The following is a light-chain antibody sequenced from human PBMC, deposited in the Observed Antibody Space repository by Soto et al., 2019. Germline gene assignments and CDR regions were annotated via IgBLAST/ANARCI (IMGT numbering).Light chain of an antibody. CDR3: QQRYSTPRT. CDR2: AAS. V-gene: IGKV1-39*01. CDR1: QSISSY. Sequence: DIQMTQSPSSLSASVGDRVTITCRASQSISSYLNWYQQKPGKAPKRLIYAASSLQSGVPSRFSGSGSGSEFSLTISSLQPEDFATYYCQQRYSTPRTFGGGTKVEIK. J-gene: IGKJ4*01.